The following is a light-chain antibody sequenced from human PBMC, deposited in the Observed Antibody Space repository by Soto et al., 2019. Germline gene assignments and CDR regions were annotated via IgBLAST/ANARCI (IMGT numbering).Light chain of an antibody. CDR2: DAS. J-gene: IGKJ4*01. Sequence: DIQMTQSPSSLSASVGDRVTITCQASQDITNYLNWYQQRPGKAPQVLIYDASTLETGVPSRFSGSGFGTDFTLTISSLQPEDVGTYYCQQYDDLLSFGGGTKVDIK. CDR3: QQYDDLLS. V-gene: IGKV1-33*01. CDR1: QDITNY.